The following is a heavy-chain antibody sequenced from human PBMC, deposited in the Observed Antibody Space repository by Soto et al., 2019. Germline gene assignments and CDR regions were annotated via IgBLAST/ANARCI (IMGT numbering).Heavy chain of an antibody. D-gene: IGHD3-9*01. CDR3: ARGGRYFDGLLSLYPPEHFQH. Sequence: QVQLQQWGAGLLKPSETLSLTCAVYGGSFSGYYWSWLRQPPGKGLEWIGEINHSGSTNYNPSLKSRVTKTVDTAKNQFSLQLRSVTAEDKAVYYCARGGRYFDGLLSLYPPEHFQHWGKGTLVTLSS. J-gene: IGHJ1*01. V-gene: IGHV4-34*01. CDR1: GGSFSGYY. CDR2: INHSGST.